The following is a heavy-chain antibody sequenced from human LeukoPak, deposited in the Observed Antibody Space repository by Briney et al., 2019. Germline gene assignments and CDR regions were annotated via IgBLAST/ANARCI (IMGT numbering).Heavy chain of an antibody. CDR1: GFAFSDSD. CDR2: IRSKANNYAT. J-gene: IGHJ4*02. D-gene: IGHD4-17*01. CDR3: AKGKGYGDLGPFDY. Sequence: GGSLRLSCAASGFAFSDSDMYWVRQAPGKGLEWVGRIRSKANNYATVYAVSVKGRFTISRDDSKNTAHLQMNSLRAEDTAVYYCAKGKGYGDLGPFDYWGQGTLVTVSS. V-gene: IGHV3-73*01.